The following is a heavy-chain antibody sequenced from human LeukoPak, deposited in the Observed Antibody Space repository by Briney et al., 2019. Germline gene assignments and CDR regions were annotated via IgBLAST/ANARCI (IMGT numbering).Heavy chain of an antibody. D-gene: IGHD3-22*01. Sequence: PGGSLRLSCAASGFTFSSYWMSWVRQAPGKGLEWVANIKQDGSEKYYVDSVKGRFTISRDNAKNSLYLQMNSLRAEDTAVYYCARDSRIVVGTSRYYYYYMDVWGKGTTVTVSS. CDR3: ARDSRIVVGTSRYYYYYMDV. CDR1: GFTFSSYW. J-gene: IGHJ6*03. CDR2: IKQDGSEK. V-gene: IGHV3-7*01.